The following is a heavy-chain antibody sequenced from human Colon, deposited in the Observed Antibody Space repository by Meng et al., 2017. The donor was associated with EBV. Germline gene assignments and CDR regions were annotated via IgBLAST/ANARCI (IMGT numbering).Heavy chain of an antibody. J-gene: IGHJ4*02. CDR1: CGSISSNCFY. Sequence: DPSPVPLTRPVPPSLPCTVSCGSISSNCFYWDWVRQPPGKGLEWIGAIYHSGSTSYNPSLQSRVTMFVDTSKNQFSLMLTSVTATDTAVYYCARRRGGSGRDCWGQGTLVTVSS. D-gene: IGHD3-10*01. CDR2: IYHSGST. V-gene: IGHV4-39*01. CDR3: ARRRGGSGRDC.